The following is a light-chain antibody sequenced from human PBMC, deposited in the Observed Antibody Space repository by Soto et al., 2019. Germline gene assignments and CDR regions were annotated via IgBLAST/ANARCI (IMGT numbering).Light chain of an antibody. J-gene: IGLJ1*01. Sequence: QSVLTQPASVSGSPGQSITISCTGTSSDVGGYNYVSWYQQHPGKAPKRMIYEVINRPSGVSNRFSGSKSGNTASLTISGLQAEDEADYYCSSFTSSSTYVFGTGTKVTVL. V-gene: IGLV2-14*01. CDR3: SSFTSSSTYV. CDR2: EVI. CDR1: SSDVGGYNY.